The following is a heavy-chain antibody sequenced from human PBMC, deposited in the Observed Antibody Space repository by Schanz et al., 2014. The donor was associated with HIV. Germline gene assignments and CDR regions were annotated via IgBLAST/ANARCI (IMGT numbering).Heavy chain of an antibody. Sequence: QVQLVESGGGVVQPGRSLRLSCAASEFTFSSYGMHWVRQAPGKGLEWVAVISYDGGNKYYADSVKGRFTISRDNSKNTLYLQMNSLRAEDTAVYYCARVANWDYYGMDVWGRGTTVTVSS. J-gene: IGHJ6*02. CDR2: ISYDGGNK. CDR3: ARVANWDYYGMDV. V-gene: IGHV3-30*03. CDR1: EFTFSSYG. D-gene: IGHD3-16*01.